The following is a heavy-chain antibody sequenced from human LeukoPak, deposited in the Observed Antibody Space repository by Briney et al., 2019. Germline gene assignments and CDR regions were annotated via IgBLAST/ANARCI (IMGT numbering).Heavy chain of an antibody. Sequence: GASVKVSCKASGYTFTDYYVHWVRQAPGQGLEWMGWINPDSGGTDYAQKFQARVTMTRDTSISTAYMELSVLTSDDTAVYFCTRGGQLWSTYPFWYFDLWGRGTLVTVSS. D-gene: IGHD5-18*01. CDR2: INPDSGGT. J-gene: IGHJ2*01. CDR3: TRGGQLWSTYPFWYFDL. V-gene: IGHV1-2*02. CDR1: GYTFTDYY.